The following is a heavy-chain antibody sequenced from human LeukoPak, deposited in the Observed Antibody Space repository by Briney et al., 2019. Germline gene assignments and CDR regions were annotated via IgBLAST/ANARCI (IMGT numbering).Heavy chain of an antibody. V-gene: IGHV3-21*01. Sequence: PGGSLRLSFAASGFTFSSYSMNWVRQAPGKGLEWVSSISSSSSYIYYADSVTGRFTISRDNAKNSLYLQMNSLRAEDTAVYYCARTGDSSGYYLDYWGQGTLVTVSS. CDR1: GFTFSSYS. CDR2: ISSSSSYI. J-gene: IGHJ4*02. D-gene: IGHD3-22*01. CDR3: ARTGDSSGYYLDY.